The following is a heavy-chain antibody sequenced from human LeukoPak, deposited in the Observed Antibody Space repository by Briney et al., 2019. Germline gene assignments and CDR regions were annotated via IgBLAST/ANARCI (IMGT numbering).Heavy chain of an antibody. Sequence: SGGSLRLSCAASGFTFSNAWMSWVRQAPGKGLEWVGHIKSKTDGGTTDYAAPVKGRFTISRDDSKNTLYLQMDSLKTEDTAVYYCTTEAGDDWGQGTLVTASS. CDR1: GFTFSNAW. CDR3: TTEAGDD. CDR2: IKSKTDGGTT. D-gene: IGHD5-24*01. V-gene: IGHV3-15*01. J-gene: IGHJ4*02.